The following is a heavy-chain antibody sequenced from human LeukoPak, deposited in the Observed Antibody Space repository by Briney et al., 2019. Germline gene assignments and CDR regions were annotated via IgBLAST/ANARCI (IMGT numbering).Heavy chain of an antibody. CDR1: GFTVSSNY. Sequence: GGSLRLSCAASGFTVSSNYMSWVRQAPGKGLEWVSSISSSSSYIYYADSVKGRFTISRDNAKNSPYLQMNSLRAEDTAVYYCARDLKYSGSSGSRYFQHWGQGTLVTVSS. V-gene: IGHV3-21*01. D-gene: IGHD6-6*01. CDR2: ISSSSSYI. J-gene: IGHJ1*01. CDR3: ARDLKYSGSSGSRYFQH.